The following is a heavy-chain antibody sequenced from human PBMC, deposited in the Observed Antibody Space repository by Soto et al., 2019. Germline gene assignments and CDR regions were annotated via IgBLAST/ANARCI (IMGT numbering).Heavy chain of an antibody. CDR3: ARERRWIYASDI. J-gene: IGHJ3*02. D-gene: IGHD5-12*01. CDR1: GYTFTSYG. CDR2: ISASSGDT. Sequence: QVQLVQSGGEVKKPGASVKVSCKASGYTFTSYGISWVRQAPGQGLEWMGWISASSGDTNYAQNLQGRVTMTIDTSTSTAYMELRSLKSDDTAVYFCARERRWIYASDIWGQGTMVTVSS. V-gene: IGHV1-18*01.